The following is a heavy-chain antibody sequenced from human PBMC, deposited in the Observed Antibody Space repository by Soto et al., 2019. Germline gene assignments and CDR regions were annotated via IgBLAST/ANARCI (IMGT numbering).Heavy chain of an antibody. CDR3: ARYFFDFGGYSNWFDP. V-gene: IGHV4-30-2*01. Sequence: SETLSLTCAVSGGSISSGGYSWSWIRQPPGKGLEWIGYIYHSGSTYYNPSLKSRVTISVDRSKNQFSLKLRSVTAADTAVYYCARYFFDFGGYSNWFDPWGRGTLVTVSS. CDR2: IYHSGST. D-gene: IGHD2-21*01. J-gene: IGHJ5*02. CDR1: GGSISSGGYS.